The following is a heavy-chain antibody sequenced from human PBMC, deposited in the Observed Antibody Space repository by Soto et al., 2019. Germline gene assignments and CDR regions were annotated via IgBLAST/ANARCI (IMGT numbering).Heavy chain of an antibody. CDR3: ARDYYGSGSVTAHNWFDP. CDR1: GYTFTTYG. V-gene: IGHV1-18*01. D-gene: IGHD3-10*01. CDR2: ISAYNGNT. Sequence: ASVKVSCKASGYTFTTYGISWVRQAPGQGLEWMGWISAYNGNTNYAQKLQGRVTMTTDTSTSTAYMEVRSLRSDDTAVYYCARDYYGSGSVTAHNWFDPWGQGTLVTVSS. J-gene: IGHJ5*02.